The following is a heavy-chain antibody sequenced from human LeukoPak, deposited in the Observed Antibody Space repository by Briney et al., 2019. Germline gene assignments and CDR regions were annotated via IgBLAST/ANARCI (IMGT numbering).Heavy chain of an antibody. Sequence: GGSLRLSCAASGFTFSSYGMHWVRQAPGKGLVWLARINTDGSSTTYADSVKGRFTISRDNAKNTLYLQMNSLRAEDTAVYYCAKDLAGDWSSDYWGQGTLVTVSS. J-gene: IGHJ4*02. CDR1: GFTFSSYG. CDR3: AKDLAGDWSSDY. CDR2: INTDGSST. V-gene: IGHV3-74*01. D-gene: IGHD3/OR15-3a*01.